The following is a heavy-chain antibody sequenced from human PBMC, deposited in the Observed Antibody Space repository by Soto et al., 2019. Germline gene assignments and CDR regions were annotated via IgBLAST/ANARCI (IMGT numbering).Heavy chain of an antibody. J-gene: IGHJ5*02. CDR3: ARSSGGNFGIIIEGSNWFDP. CDR1: GDTFTSYY. CDR2: INPHGGSA. V-gene: IGHV1-46*01. Sequence: ASVKVSCKAPGDTFTSYYLNCVRQAPGQGLEWMGVINPHGGSAKYAQKFQGRITMTRDTSRSTVYMELSSLRSDDTAIYYCARSSGGNFGIIIEGSNWFDPWGQGTLVTV. D-gene: IGHD3-3*01.